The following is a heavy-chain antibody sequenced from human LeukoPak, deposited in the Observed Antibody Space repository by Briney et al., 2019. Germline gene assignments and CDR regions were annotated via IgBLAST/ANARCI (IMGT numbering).Heavy chain of an antibody. CDR2: MNPNSGNT. V-gene: IGHV1-8*01. CDR1: GYTFTSYD. J-gene: IGHJ6*03. CDR3: ARSDIVVVPAAGDSYYYYYMDV. D-gene: IGHD2-2*01. Sequence: GASVKVSCKASGYTFTSYDINWVRQATGQGLEWMGWMNPNSGNTGYAQKFQGRVTMTRNTSISTAYMDLSSLRSEETAVYYCARSDIVVVPAAGDSYYYYYMDVWGKGTTVTVSS.